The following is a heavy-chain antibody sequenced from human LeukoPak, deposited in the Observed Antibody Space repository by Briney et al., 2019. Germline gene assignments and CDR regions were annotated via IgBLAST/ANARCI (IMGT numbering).Heavy chain of an antibody. CDR1: GYSFTSYG. CDR3: ARAHWKGQENYYYGMDV. V-gene: IGHV1-18*01. J-gene: IGHJ6*02. Sequence: ASVKVSCKASGYSFTSYGISWVRQAPGQGLEWMGRISAYNGNTNYAQKLQNRVTMTTDTSTRTAYMELRSLRSDDTAVYYCARAHWKGQENYYYGMDVWGQGTTVTVSS. D-gene: IGHD1-1*01. CDR2: ISAYNGNT.